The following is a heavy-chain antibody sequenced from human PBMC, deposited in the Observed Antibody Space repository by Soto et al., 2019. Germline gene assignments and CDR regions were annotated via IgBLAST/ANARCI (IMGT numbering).Heavy chain of an antibody. J-gene: IGHJ4*02. D-gene: IGHD4-17*01. CDR1: VGSFSTYG. Sequence: QVQLVQSGAEVKKPGSSVKVSCKASVGSFSTYGINWVRLAPGQGLEWMGGIIPKFGTTNYAQKFRGRVTITADECTNTAYMELNYLRSEDTAVYFCARELDPYYGGNSLSLDYWGQGTLVTVSS. CDR3: ARELDPYYGGNSLSLDY. V-gene: IGHV1-69*13. CDR2: IIPKFGTT.